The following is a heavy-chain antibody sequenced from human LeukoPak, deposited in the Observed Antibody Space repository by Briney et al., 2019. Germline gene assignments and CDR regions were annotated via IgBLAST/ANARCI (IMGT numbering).Heavy chain of an antibody. Sequence: SETLSLTCAVYGGSFSGYYWSWIRQPPGKGLEWIGEINHSGSTNYNPSLKSRVTTSVDTSKNQFSLKLSSVAAADTAVYYCARGPIWNPYYYYMDVWGKGTTVTVSS. V-gene: IGHV4-34*01. D-gene: IGHD1-1*01. CDR1: GGSFSGYY. CDR3: ARGPIWNPYYYYMDV. CDR2: INHSGST. J-gene: IGHJ6*03.